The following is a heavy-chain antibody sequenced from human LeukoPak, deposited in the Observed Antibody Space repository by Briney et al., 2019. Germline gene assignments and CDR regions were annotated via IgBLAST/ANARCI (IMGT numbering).Heavy chain of an antibody. J-gene: IGHJ4*02. CDR1: GFTFSSYS. CDR3: AKGDYIAEAGTDY. Sequence: AGGSLRLSCAASGFTFSSYSMNWVRQAPGKGLEWVSGISWNSGSIGYADSVKGRFTISRDNAKNSLYLQMNSLRAEDTALYYCAKGDYIAEAGTDYWGQGTLVTVSS. CDR2: ISWNSGSI. D-gene: IGHD6-13*01. V-gene: IGHV3-9*01.